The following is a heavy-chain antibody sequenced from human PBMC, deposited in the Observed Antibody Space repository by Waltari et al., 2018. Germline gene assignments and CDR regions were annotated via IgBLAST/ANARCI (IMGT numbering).Heavy chain of an antibody. CDR2: INAGNGNT. CDR1: GYTFTSYA. V-gene: IGHV1-3*01. CDR3: ARDKYCGGDCYFDAIDI. Sequence: QSGAEVKKPGASVKVSCKASGYTFTSYAMHWVRQAPGQRLEWMGWINAGNGNTKYSQKFQGRVTITRDTSASTAYMELSSLRSEDTAVYYCARDKYCGGDCYFDAIDIWGQGTMVTVSS. D-gene: IGHD2-21*01. J-gene: IGHJ3*02.